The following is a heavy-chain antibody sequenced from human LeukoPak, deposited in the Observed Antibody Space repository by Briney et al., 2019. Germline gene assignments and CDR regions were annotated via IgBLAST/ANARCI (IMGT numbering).Heavy chain of an antibody. CDR3: ARNPSLHIVVVTAIDY. D-gene: IGHD2-21*02. CDR2: IYYSGST. CDR1: GGSISSSSYY. V-gene: IGHV4-39*01. Sequence: KPSETLSLTCTVSGGSISSSSYYWGWIRQPPGKGLEWIGNIYYSGSTYYNPSLKSRVTISVDTSKNQFSLKLSSVTAADTAVYYCARNPSLHIVVVTAIDYRGQGTLVTVSS. J-gene: IGHJ4*02.